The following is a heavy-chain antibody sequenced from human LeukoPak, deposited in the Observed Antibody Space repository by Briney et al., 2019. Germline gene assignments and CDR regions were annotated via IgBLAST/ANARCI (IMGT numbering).Heavy chain of an antibody. CDR1: GFTVNSNY. J-gene: IGHJ4*02. CDR3: ARVEEMATIWD. Sequence: GGSLRLSCAASGFTVNSNYMSWVRQAPGKGLEWVSVIYSGGSTYYADSVKGRFTISRDNSKNTLYLQMNSLRAEDTAVYYCARVEEMATIWDWGQGTLVTVSS. D-gene: IGHD5-24*01. V-gene: IGHV3-66*01. CDR2: IYSGGST.